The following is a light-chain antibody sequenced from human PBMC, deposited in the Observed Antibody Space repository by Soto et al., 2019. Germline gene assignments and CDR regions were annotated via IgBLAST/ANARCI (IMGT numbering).Light chain of an antibody. J-gene: IGKJ1*01. CDR3: QQRSKFLWT. CDR2: DTS. V-gene: IGKV3-11*01. Sequence: EIVLTQSPATLSSSPGERATLSCRASQSISNYLAWYQQKPGQAPTLLMYDTSTRATGIPAWFSGSGSGTDFTLTISSLEPEDFAVYFCQQRSKFLWTFGQGTKVEI. CDR1: QSISNY.